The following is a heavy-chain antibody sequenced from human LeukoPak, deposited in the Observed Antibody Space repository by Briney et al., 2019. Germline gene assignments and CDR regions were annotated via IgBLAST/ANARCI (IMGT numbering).Heavy chain of an antibody. J-gene: IGHJ6*03. V-gene: IGHV3-21*04. Sequence: NPGGSLRLSCSASGFTFSSYCMNWVRQAPGKGLEWVSSISGSGHDRYFADSIKGRFTISRDNAKNSLYLQMNSLRAEDTAVYYCARDDSGYDFPYYYMDVWGKGTRSPSP. CDR1: GFTFSSYC. CDR2: ISGSGHDR. CDR3: ARDDSGYDFPYYYMDV. D-gene: IGHD5-12*01.